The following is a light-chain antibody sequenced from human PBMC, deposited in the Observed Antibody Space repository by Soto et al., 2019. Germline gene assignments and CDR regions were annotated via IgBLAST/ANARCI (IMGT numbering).Light chain of an antibody. J-gene: IGLJ3*02. CDR3: QSYDSSLSGWV. CDR1: SSNIGAGYD. V-gene: IGLV1-40*01. Sequence: QSVLTQPPSVSGAPGQRVTISCTGSSSNIGAGYDVHWYQQLPGTAPKLLIYGNSKRPSGVPDRFSGSNSVTAASLAITGXXXXXXXDYYCQSYDSSLSGWVFGGGTKLTV. CDR2: GNS.